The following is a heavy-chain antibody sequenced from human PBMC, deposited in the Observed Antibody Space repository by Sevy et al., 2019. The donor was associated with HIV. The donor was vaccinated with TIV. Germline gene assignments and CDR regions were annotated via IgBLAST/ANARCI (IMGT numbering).Heavy chain of an antibody. V-gene: IGHV5-51*01. CDR2: IYPGDSDT. CDR3: ARHGTTATTMDYFDF. Sequence: GESLKISCKSSGYNFTNYWVGWVRQMPGKGLEWMGIIYPGDSDTRYSPPFQGRVTISADKSISTTYLQWSSLTASDTAVYFRARHGTTATTMDYFDFWGQGTLVTVSS. D-gene: IGHD1-1*01. J-gene: IGHJ4*02. CDR1: GYNFTNYW.